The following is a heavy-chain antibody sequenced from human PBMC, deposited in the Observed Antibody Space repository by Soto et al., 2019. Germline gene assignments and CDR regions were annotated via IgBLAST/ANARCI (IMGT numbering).Heavy chain of an antibody. D-gene: IGHD5-12*01. CDR3: VRVVAIPGYPDN. Sequence: QVQLVQSGAEVRQPASSVKVSCKTCGGTFSSYAISWVRQAPGQGLEWMGGIVPIVDTSTYAQTFQGRVTITAHESTSTVYMELSSLRSDDTAVYYCVRVVAIPGYPDNWGQGTLVTVSS. CDR1: GGTFSSYA. V-gene: IGHV1-69*12. CDR2: IVPIVDTS. J-gene: IGHJ4*02.